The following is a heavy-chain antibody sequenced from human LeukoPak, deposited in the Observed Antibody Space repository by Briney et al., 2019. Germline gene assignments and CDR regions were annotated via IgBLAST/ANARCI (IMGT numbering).Heavy chain of an antibody. V-gene: IGHV1-2*02. D-gene: IGHD1-26*01. CDR2: LNANSGAT. CDR1: GYTFTSYG. J-gene: IGHJ4*02. CDR3: VRADSASYFDH. Sequence: ASVKVSCKASGYTFTSYGISWVRQAPGQGLEWMGWLNANSGATDYAQKFKGRVTLTRDTSLNTAYMDVTWLRSDDTAVYYCVRADSASYFDHWGQGTLVTVSS.